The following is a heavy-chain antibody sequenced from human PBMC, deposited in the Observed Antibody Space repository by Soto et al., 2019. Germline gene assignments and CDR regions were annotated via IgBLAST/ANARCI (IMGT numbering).Heavy chain of an antibody. D-gene: IGHD3-22*01. CDR3: ARDFFDSSDYTTNWFDP. J-gene: IGHJ5*02. V-gene: IGHV4-39*01. CDR1: GGYLSNSRFY. Sequence: SVTLSLTCSVAGGYLSNSRFYWAWHRQPPGEGLEWIGSIYHTGNAYYNPSLKSRVTISVDTSKNQFSLKLTSVTAADAALYYCARDFFDSSDYTTNWFDPWGQGTLVTVSS. CDR2: IYHTGNA.